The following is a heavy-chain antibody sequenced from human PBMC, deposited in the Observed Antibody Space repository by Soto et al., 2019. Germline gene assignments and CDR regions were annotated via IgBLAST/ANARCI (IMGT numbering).Heavy chain of an antibody. CDR3: ARDVSVMTSVFGF. J-gene: IGHJ4*02. Sequence: QVHLVQSGAEVKRPGSSVRVSCRASGGTFYTYAFTWVRQAPGKGLEWMGGITPMIGTTKDAQKFHGRVTFSADESASTAYTELRNLRSADTAVYYWARDVSVMTSVFGFWGQGTLITVSS. CDR2: ITPMIGTT. CDR1: GGTFYTYA. V-gene: IGHV1-69*01. D-gene: IGHD3-10*01.